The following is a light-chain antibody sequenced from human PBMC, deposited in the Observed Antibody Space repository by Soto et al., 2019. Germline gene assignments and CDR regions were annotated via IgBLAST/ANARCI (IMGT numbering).Light chain of an antibody. Sequence: QSVLTQPRSVSGSPGQSVTISCTGTGNDVGAYNYVSWYQQHPGRPPKLLIYGVVRWPSGVPDRFSGSKSGNTASLTISGLQAEDEADYFCCSYAGGYTYLFGTGTQAPS. J-gene: IGLJ1*01. V-gene: IGLV2-11*01. CDR2: GVV. CDR1: GNDVGAYNY. CDR3: CSYAGGYTYL.